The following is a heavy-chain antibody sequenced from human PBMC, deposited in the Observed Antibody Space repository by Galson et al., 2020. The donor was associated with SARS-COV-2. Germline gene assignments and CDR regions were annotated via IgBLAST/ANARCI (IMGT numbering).Heavy chain of an antibody. Sequence: SQTLSLTCSVSNGSISSDYWSWIRPTPGKGLEWIGFFHYDGSTNYNPSLRSRVTISIDPSKNQFSLKLSSVTAADSAVYYCARYTTSSVAFDFWGQGTLVTVAS. D-gene: IGHD6-6*01. CDR1: NGSISSDY. CDR3: ARYTTSSVAFDF. CDR2: FHYDGST. V-gene: IGHV4-59*08. J-gene: IGHJ4*02.